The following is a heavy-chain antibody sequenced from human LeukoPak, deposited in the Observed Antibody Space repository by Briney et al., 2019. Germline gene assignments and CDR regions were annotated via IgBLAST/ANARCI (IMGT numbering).Heavy chain of an antibody. V-gene: IGHV4-38-2*02. Sequence: SETLSLTCIVSSYSINSGYHWGCIRQPPGKGLEWIGSISYSGSTYYNPSLKSRVTISVDTSKNQFSLKLSSVTAADTAVYYCARGLRQLVRSWHYWGQGTLVTVSS. D-gene: IGHD6-6*01. J-gene: IGHJ4*02. CDR2: ISYSGST. CDR3: ARGLRQLVRSWHY. CDR1: SYSINSGYH.